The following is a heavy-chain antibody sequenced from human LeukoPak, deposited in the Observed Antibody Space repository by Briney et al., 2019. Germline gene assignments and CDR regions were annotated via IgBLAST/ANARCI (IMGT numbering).Heavy chain of an antibody. Sequence: SETLSLTCAVYGGSFSGYYWSWIRQPPGKGLEWIGEINHSGSTNYNPSLKSRVTTLVDTSKNQFSLKLSSVTAADTAVYYCARGSIVGAYFEFWGQGTLVTVSS. CDR3: ARGSIVGAYFEF. V-gene: IGHV4-34*01. CDR1: GGSFSGYY. J-gene: IGHJ4*02. D-gene: IGHD1-26*01. CDR2: INHSGST.